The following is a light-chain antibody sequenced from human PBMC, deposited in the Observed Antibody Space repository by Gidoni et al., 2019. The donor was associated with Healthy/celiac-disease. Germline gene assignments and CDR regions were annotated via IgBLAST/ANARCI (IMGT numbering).Light chain of an antibody. CDR2: WAS. V-gene: IGKV4-1*01. CDR1: HSVLYSSHNQNY. CDR3: QQYYTRPLT. Sequence: DIVMTQSPDSLAVSLGERATINCKSRHSVLYSSHNQNYLAWYQQKPGPPPKLLIYWASTRESGVPDRFSGRGSGTDFTLTTSSLLAEDVAVYYCQQYYTRPLTFGGGTKVEIK. J-gene: IGKJ4*01.